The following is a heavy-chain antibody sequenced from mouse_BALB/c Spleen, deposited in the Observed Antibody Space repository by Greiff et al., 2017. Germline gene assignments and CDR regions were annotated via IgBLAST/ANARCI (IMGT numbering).Heavy chain of an antibody. V-gene: IGHV5-6-3*01. D-gene: IGHD2-2*01. Sequence: EVKLMESGGGLVQPGGSLKLSCAASGFTFSSYGMSWVRQTPDKRLELVATINSNGGSTYYPDSVKGRFTISRDNAKNTLYLQMSSLKSEDTAMYYCARDLLWLRRGYFDVWGAGTTVTVSA. CDR2: INSNGGST. CDR1: GFTFSSYG. CDR3: ARDLLWLRRGYFDV. J-gene: IGHJ1*01.